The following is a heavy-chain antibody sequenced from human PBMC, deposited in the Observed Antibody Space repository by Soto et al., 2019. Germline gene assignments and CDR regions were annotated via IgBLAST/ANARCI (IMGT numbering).Heavy chain of an antibody. CDR2: IDWDDDK. CDR1: GFSLSTSGMC. Sequence: GSGPTAGEPTQTLTLTCTFSGFSLSTSGMCVSWIRQPPGKALEWLALIDWDDDKYYSTSLKTRLTISKDTSKNQVVLTMTNMDPVDTATYYCARIFSPGLWSTLDVWGQGTTVTVSS. CDR3: ARIFSPGLWSTLDV. D-gene: IGHD2-2*01. V-gene: IGHV2-70*01. J-gene: IGHJ6*02.